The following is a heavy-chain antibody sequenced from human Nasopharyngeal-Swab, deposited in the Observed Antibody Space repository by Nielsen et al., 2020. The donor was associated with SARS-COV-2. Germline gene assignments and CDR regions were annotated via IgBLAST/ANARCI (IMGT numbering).Heavy chain of an antibody. CDR2: IKEDGSEA. Sequence: GESLKISCAASGFTFRKFWMNWVRQAPGKGLEWVANIKEDGSEAHYVGFVRGRFTISRDNAENSLYLQMNSLTAEDPAVYYCAKDIRGSYDFSPWGLGTLVTVAS. CDR1: GFTFRKFW. CDR3: AKDIRGSYDFSP. V-gene: IGHV3-7*03. J-gene: IGHJ5*02. D-gene: IGHD3-3*01.